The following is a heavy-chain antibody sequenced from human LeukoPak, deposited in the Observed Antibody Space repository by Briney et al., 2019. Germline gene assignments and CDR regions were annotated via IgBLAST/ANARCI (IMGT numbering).Heavy chain of an antibody. Sequence: GGSLRLSCAASGFTFNSFGIHWVRQAPGKGLEWVAVIYYDGSNNFYSDSVKGRFTISRDNSKNTLYLQMNSLRAEDTAVYYCATSTPGGYCSSTSCYGPRFDYWGQGTLVTVSS. CDR1: GFTFNSFG. V-gene: IGHV3-30*12. J-gene: IGHJ4*02. CDR3: ATSTPGGYCSSTSCYGPRFDY. D-gene: IGHD2-2*01. CDR2: IYYDGSNN.